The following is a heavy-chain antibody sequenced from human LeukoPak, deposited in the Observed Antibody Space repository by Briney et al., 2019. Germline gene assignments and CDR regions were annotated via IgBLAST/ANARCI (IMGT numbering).Heavy chain of an antibody. CDR1: GFTFSDHP. CDR2: IGSDGTKE. CDR3: ARQMTSTRLFDS. J-gene: IGHJ4*02. V-gene: IGHV3-30*04. Sequence: GGSLRLSCVASGFTFSDHPFHWVRQSPDKGLEWVALIGSDGTKEYYADSVQGRFTVSRENSKNTLFLQMNTLRADDTAVYFCARQMTSTRLFDSWGQGTLVTVSS. D-gene: IGHD5/OR15-5a*01.